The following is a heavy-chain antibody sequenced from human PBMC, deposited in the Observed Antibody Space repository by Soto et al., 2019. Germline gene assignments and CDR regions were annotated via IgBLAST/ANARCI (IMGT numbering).Heavy chain of an antibody. J-gene: IGHJ6*02. D-gene: IGHD3-3*01. Sequence: GGSLRLSCAASGFTFSSYSMNWVRQAPGKGLEWVSSISSSSSYIYYADSVKGRFTISRDNAKNSLYLQMNSLRAEDTAVYYCAREDYDFGSGYSTYQHYRLAGWGQGTTVTVAS. CDR3: AREDYDFGSGYSTYQHYRLAG. V-gene: IGHV3-21*01. CDR2: ISSSSSYI. CDR1: GFTFSSYS.